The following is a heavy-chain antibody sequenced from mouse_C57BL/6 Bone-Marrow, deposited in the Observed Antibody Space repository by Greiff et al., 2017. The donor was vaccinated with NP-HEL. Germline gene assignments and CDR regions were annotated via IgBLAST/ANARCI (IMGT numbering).Heavy chain of an antibody. V-gene: IGHV1-64*01. CDR2: IHPNSGST. D-gene: IGHD1-1*02. J-gene: IGHJ1*03. CDR1: GYTFTSYW. Sequence: VQLQQPGAELVKPGASVKLSCKASGYTFTSYWMHWVKQRPGQGLEWIGMIHPNSGSTNYNEKFKSKATLTVDKSSSTAYMQLSSLTSEDSAVYYCARDGGNPWYFDVWGTGTTVTVSS. CDR3: ARDGGNPWYFDV.